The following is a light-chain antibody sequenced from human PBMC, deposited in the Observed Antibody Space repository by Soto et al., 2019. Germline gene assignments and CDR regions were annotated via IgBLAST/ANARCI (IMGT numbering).Light chain of an antibody. Sequence: EIVLTQSPGTLSLSPGERGALSCRASQSVTSNYLAWYQQSPGQAPRLLIYGASNRATGIPDRFSGSGSGTDFTLTISRLEPEDFAVYYCQQYGSSPWPFGQGTTVEIK. J-gene: IGKJ1*01. CDR3: QQYGSSPWP. CDR2: GAS. V-gene: IGKV3-20*01. CDR1: QSVTSNY.